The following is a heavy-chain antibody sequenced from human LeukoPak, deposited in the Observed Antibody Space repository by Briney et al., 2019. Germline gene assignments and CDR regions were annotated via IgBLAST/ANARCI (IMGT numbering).Heavy chain of an antibody. J-gene: IGHJ5*02. CDR1: GYILTNYY. V-gene: IGHV1-46*01. D-gene: IGHD3-3*01. Sequence: PSVKLSCGSSGYILTNYYMHWVRQAPGQGLEAMGIIHPSGCNKNYAQMFQGRLNRTSDTSKRTVYIEVRSLISEDTAVYFCARDRNTIFEVVIYGFDPWGQGTLVTVSS. CDR2: IHPSGCNK. CDR3: ARDRNTIFEVVIYGFDP.